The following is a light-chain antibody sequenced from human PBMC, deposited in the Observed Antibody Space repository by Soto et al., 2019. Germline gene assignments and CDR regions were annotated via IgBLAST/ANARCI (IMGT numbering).Light chain of an antibody. CDR1: QSVSSK. Sequence: EILMTQSPATLSLSPGEVATLCGGASQSVSSKLAWYQQKPGQTPRLLIYGASTRATGIPARFSGSGSGTEFTLIISSLQSEDSAVYYCQQYNSWLWTFGQGTKVDIK. V-gene: IGKV3-15*01. CDR2: GAS. CDR3: QQYNSWLWT. J-gene: IGKJ1*01.